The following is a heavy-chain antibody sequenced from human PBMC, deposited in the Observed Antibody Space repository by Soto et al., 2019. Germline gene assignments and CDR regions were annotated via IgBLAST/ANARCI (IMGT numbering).Heavy chain of an antibody. CDR3: ARDKGGYYYFGYYYYYGMDV. CDR1: GFTFSSYG. V-gene: IGHV3-33*01. CDR2: IWYDGSNK. D-gene: IGHD3-22*01. Sequence: GGSLRLSCAASGFTFSSYGMHWVRQAPCKGLEWVAVIWYDGSNKYYADSVKGRFTISRDNSKNTLYLQMNSLRAEDTAVYYCARDKGGYYYFGYYYYYGMDVWGQGTTVTVSS. J-gene: IGHJ6*02.